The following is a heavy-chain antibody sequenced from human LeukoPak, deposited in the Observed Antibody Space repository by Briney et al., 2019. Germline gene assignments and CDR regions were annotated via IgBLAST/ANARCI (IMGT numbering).Heavy chain of an antibody. CDR2: IYYSGST. CDR3: ARHKRRYDFWSGNWFDP. V-gene: IGHV4-39*01. Sequence: SETLSLTCTVSGGSISSSSYYWGLIRQPPGKGLEWIGSIYYSGSTYYNPSLKSRVTISVDTSKNQFSLKLSSVTAADTAVYYCARHKRRYDFWSGNWFDPWGQGTLVTVSS. CDR1: GGSISSSSYY. D-gene: IGHD3-3*01. J-gene: IGHJ5*02.